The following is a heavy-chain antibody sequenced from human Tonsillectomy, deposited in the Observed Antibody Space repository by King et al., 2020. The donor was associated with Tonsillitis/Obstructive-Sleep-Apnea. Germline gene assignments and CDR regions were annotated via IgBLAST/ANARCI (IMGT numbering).Heavy chain of an antibody. CDR1: GGSISSSSYY. D-gene: IGHD3-9*01. Sequence: QLQESGPGLVKPSETLSLTCTVSGGSISSSSYYWGWIRQPPGKGLEWIGSIYYSGSTYYNPSLKSRVTISVDTSKNQFSLKLSSVTAADTAVYYCASGRDPYYDILTGYSLHAFDIWGQGTMVTVSS. CDR3: ASGRDPYYDILTGYSLHAFDI. CDR2: IYYSGST. J-gene: IGHJ3*02. V-gene: IGHV4-39*01.